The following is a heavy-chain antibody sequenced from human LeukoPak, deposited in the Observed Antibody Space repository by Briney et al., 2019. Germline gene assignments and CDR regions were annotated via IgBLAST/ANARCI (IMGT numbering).Heavy chain of an antibody. J-gene: IGHJ4*02. Sequence: GGSLRLSCAASGSTFSSYSMNWVRQAPGKGLEWVSSISSSSSYIYYVDSVKGRFTISRDNAKNSLYLQMNSLRAEDTAVYYCARGLGPHVDTAMAGFDYWGQGTLVTVSS. D-gene: IGHD5-18*01. CDR3: ARGLGPHVDTAMAGFDY. CDR2: ISSSSSYI. CDR1: GSTFSSYS. V-gene: IGHV3-21*01.